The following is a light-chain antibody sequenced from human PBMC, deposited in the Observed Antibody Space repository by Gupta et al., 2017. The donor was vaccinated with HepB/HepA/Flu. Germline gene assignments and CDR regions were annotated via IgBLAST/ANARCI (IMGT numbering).Light chain of an antibody. J-gene: IGLJ3*02. CDR2: DDR. CDR1: NIGSKD. V-gene: IGLV3-21*03. Sequence: SSVLTQPPSVSVAPGKTARITGGGNNIGSKDVHWYKQKPGQAPVLFIYDDRDRHSGIPERFSGSKFDNKATLTISRVEAGDEADYYCQVWDRTSNHEVFGGGTKLTVL. CDR3: QVWDRTSNHEV.